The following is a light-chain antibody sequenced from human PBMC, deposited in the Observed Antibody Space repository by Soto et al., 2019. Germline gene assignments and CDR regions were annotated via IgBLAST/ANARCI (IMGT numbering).Light chain of an antibody. CDR2: AAS. V-gene: IGKV1-12*01. Sequence: DIQMTQSPSSVSASVGDRVTITCRASQDIRNWLAWYQQKPGKAPKLLIYAASSLQSGVPSRFSGSGSGRDFTLTITSLQPEDFATYYCQQANSFRPLTFGGGTKVEIK. CDR3: QQANSFRPLT. J-gene: IGKJ4*01. CDR1: QDIRNW.